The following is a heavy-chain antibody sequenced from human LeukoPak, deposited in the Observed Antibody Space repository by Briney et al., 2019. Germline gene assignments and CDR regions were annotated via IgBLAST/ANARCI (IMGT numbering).Heavy chain of an antibody. CDR1: RGPISSYY. CDR2: IYYSGST. V-gene: IGHV4-59*01. CDR3: ARVGPYCSGGSCFPGGLDY. J-gene: IGHJ4*02. D-gene: IGHD2-15*01. Sequence: PSETLSLTCTVSRGPISSYYLSWIRQPPGNGQEWLGYIYYSGSTNYNPSLKSRVTISVDMSKNQFSLKLSSVTAADTAVYYCARVGPYCSGGSCFPGGLDYWGQGTLVTVSS.